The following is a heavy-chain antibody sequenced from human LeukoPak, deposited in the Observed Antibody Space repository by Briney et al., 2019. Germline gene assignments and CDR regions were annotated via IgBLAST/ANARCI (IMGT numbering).Heavy chain of an antibody. CDR2: IYYSGST. J-gene: IGHJ6*02. V-gene: IGHV4-59*01. Sequence: SETLSLTCAVYGGSFSGYYWSWIRQPPGQVLEWIGYIYYSGSTNYNPSLKSRVTISVETSKNQFSLKLTSVTAADTAVYYCARIMDTAWGMDVWGQGTTVTVSS. CDR3: ARIMDTAWGMDV. CDR1: GGSFSGYY. D-gene: IGHD5-18*01.